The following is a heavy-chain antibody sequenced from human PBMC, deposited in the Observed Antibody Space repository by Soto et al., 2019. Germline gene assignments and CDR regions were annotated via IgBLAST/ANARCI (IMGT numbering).Heavy chain of an antibody. D-gene: IGHD3-10*02. CDR3: GREPYVSYYGVDV. CDR1: GFNFSDYG. Sequence: GGSLRLSCEASGFNFSDYGMHWVRQAPGKGLQWVAHIWYDGSDEYCGDSMKGRFRVSRDNSKNTLYLQMDRLRAEDTARYYCGREPYVSYYGVDVWGQGTTVTVSS. V-gene: IGHV3-33*01. J-gene: IGHJ6*02. CDR2: IWYDGSDE.